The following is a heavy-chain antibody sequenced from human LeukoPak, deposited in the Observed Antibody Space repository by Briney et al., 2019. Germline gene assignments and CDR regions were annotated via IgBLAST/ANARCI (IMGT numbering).Heavy chain of an antibody. CDR3: AREDGYSSSWYSDY. CDR2: INSTSINT. Sequence: GGSLRLSCAASGFTFSDYYMSWIRQAPGKGLEWVSDINSTSINTNYEDAEKGRFTICGDTAKNSLYLQMKSLRAEDTAVYYCAREDGYSSSWYSDYWGQGTLVTVSS. CDR1: GFTFSDYY. D-gene: IGHD6-13*01. J-gene: IGHJ4*02. V-gene: IGHV3-11*05.